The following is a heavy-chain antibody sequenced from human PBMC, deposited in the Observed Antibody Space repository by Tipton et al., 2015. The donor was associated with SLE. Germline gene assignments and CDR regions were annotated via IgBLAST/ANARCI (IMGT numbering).Heavy chain of an antibody. CDR2: INHSGST. J-gene: IGHJ5*02. CDR1: GGSISSGDYY. Sequence: TLSLTCTVSGGSISSGDYYWSWIRQPPGKGLEWIGEINHSGSTNYNPSLKSRVTISVDTSKNQFSLKLSSVTAADTAVYYCARGGYYYYGSGSYYKDAKLNWFDPWGRGTLVTVSS. D-gene: IGHD3-10*01. V-gene: IGHV4-39*07. CDR3: ARGGYYYYGSGSYYKDAKLNWFDP.